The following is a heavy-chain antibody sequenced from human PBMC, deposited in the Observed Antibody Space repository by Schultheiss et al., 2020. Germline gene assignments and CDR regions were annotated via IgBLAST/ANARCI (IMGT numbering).Heavy chain of an antibody. J-gene: IGHJ4*02. CDR3: ARDLGYGDYALGDY. Sequence: GESLKISCAASGFTFSSYWMHWVRQAPGKGLEWVAVISYDGSNKYYADSVKGRFTISRDNSKNTLYLQMNSLRAEDTAVYYCARDLGYGDYALGDYWGQGTLVTVSS. CDR2: ISYDGSNK. CDR1: GFTFSSYW. V-gene: IGHV3-30*03. D-gene: IGHD4-17*01.